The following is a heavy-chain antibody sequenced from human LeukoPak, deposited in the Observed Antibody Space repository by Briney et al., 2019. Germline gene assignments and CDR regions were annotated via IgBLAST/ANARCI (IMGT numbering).Heavy chain of an antibody. Sequence: GRSLRLSCAASGFTFSSYAMHWVRQAPGKGLEWVAVISYDGSNKYYADSVKGRFTISRDNSKNTLYLQMNSLRAEDTAVYYCARGGGLDVWGQGATVTVSS. J-gene: IGHJ6*02. D-gene: IGHD3-16*01. CDR1: GFTFSSYA. V-gene: IGHV3-30-3*01. CDR2: ISYDGSNK. CDR3: ARGGGLDV.